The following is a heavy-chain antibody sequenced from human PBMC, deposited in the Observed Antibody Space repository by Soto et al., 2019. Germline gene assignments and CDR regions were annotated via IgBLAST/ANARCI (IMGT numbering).Heavy chain of an antibody. D-gene: IGHD6-13*01. Sequence: SETLSLTCTVSGGPISSSSYYWGWIRQPPGKGLEWIGSIYYSGSTYYNPSLKSRVTISVDTSKNQFSLKLSSVTAADTAVYYCARSSAAGTFLYHYYYYGMDVWGQGTTVTVSS. J-gene: IGHJ6*02. V-gene: IGHV4-39*01. CDR2: IYYSGST. CDR3: ARSSAAGTFLYHYYYYGMDV. CDR1: GGPISSSSYY.